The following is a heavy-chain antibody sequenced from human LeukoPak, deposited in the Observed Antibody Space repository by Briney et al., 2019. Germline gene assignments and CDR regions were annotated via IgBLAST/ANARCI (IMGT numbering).Heavy chain of an antibody. CDR3: ARALDYYDSSGYGYYFDY. D-gene: IGHD3-22*01. CDR1: GYSFRLYA. CDR2: ISTYNGDT. Sequence: ASVKVSCKTSGYSFRLYAITWVRQAPGQGLEWIGWISTYNGDTMYAQKLQGRVTITTDASTNTVYMELRSLRSDDTAVYYCARALDYYDSSGYGYYFDYWGQGTLVTVSS. J-gene: IGHJ4*02. V-gene: IGHV1-18*01.